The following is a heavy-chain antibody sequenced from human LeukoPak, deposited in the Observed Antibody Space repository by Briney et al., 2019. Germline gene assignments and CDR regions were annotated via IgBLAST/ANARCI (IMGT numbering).Heavy chain of an antibody. D-gene: IGHD5-18*01. CDR1: GFTFSDYG. V-gene: IGHV3-33*01. CDR3: ARERSGDTAMDFDY. CDR2: IWYDGTNK. Sequence: TGGSLRLSCVASGFTFSDYGIHWVRQAPGMGLEWVAVIWYDGTNKYYADSVKGRFTVSRDNSKNTLYLQMNSLRAEDTAVYYCARERSGDTAMDFDYWGQGTLVTVSS. J-gene: IGHJ4*02.